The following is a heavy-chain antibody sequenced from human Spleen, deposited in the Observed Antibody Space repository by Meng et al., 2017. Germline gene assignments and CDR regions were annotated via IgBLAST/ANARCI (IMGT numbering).Heavy chain of an antibody. D-gene: IGHD2-15*01. V-gene: IGHV4-4*07. CDR1: GGSISSYY. CDR3: ARENCSGGSCYSAYFFDY. Sequence: GSLRLSCAVSGGSISSYYWSWIRQPAGKGLEWIGRIYTSGKTNYNPSLKSRVTMSVDTSRNQFSLKLSSVTAADTALYHCARENCSGGSCYSAYFFDYWGQGTLVTVSS. J-gene: IGHJ4*02. CDR2: IYTSGKT.